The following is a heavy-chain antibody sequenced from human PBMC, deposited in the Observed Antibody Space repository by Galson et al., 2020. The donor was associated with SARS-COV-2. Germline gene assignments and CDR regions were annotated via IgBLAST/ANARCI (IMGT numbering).Heavy chain of an antibody. CDR2: IRSKLYGGTI. CDR3: ARDFSSGWSPTFDY. V-gene: IGHV3-49*03. J-gene: IGHJ4*02. D-gene: IGHD6-19*01. CDR1: GFIFGDYA. Sequence: GGSLRLSCTGSGFIFGDYAVKWFRQAPGKGLERVGLIRSKLYGGTIEYATSVKGRFIISRDDSKGIAYLQMKSLKTDDTALYYCARDFSSGWSPTFDYWGQGTLVTVSS.